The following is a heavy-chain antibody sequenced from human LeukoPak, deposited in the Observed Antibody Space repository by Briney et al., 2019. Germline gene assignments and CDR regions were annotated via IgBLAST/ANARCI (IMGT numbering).Heavy chain of an antibody. CDR1: GFTFRSHG. J-gene: IGHJ4*02. CDR3: ARVGYYASGPFSYFDY. CDR2: ISYDGSNE. D-gene: IGHD3-10*01. Sequence: GTSLRLSCAASGFTFRSHGMHWVRQAPGKGLEGVAVISYDGSNEYYADSVKGRFTISRDNSKNTLYLQMNSVSVEDTAVYYCARVGYYASGPFSYFDYWGQGTLVTVSS. V-gene: IGHV3-30*03.